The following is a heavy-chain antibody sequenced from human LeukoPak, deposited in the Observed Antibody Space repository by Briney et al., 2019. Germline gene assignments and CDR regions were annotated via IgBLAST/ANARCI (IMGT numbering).Heavy chain of an antibody. J-gene: IGHJ4*02. CDR3: ARGDDYKYFDC. Sequence: ASVKVSCKASGYTFTSYAMHGVRQAPGQRVEWMGWINAGNGNTRYSQKFQGSVTITSATSASTASMELSSLRCADTAVYYCARGDDYKYFDCWGQGTLVTVSS. D-gene: IGHD4/OR15-4a*01. CDR1: GYTFTSYA. CDR2: INAGNGNT. V-gene: IGHV1-3*01.